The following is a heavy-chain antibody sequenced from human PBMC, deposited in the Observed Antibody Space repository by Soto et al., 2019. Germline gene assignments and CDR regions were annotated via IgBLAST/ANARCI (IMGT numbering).Heavy chain of an antibody. V-gene: IGHV1-18*01. J-gene: IGHJ6*02. CDR3: AREGQAPYYDYGMDV. Sequence: QVQVVQSGDEVKKPGASVKVSCKASGYTFTNYGFSWLRQAPGQGLEWMGWTSGYNGNTKYAEKFQGRVTMTTDTSTSTAHMELRSLRSDDTAVYYCAREGQAPYYDYGMDVWGQGTAVTVSS. CDR1: GYTFTNYG. CDR2: TSGYNGNT.